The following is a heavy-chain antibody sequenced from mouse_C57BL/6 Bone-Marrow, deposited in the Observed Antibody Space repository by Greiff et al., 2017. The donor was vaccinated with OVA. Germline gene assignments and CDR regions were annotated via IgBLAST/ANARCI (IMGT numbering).Heavy chain of an antibody. CDR2: IDPNSGGT. CDR1: GYTFTSYW. J-gene: IGHJ3*01. D-gene: IGHD2-4*01. V-gene: IGHV1-72*01. CDR3: ARERASGDYDGAWFAY. Sequence: VQLQQPGAELVKPGASVKLSCKASGYTFTSYWMHWVKQRPGRGLEWIGRIDPNSGGTKYNEKFKSKATLTVDKPSSTAYMQLSSLTSEDSAVXYCARERASGDYDGAWFAYGGQGTLVTVSA.